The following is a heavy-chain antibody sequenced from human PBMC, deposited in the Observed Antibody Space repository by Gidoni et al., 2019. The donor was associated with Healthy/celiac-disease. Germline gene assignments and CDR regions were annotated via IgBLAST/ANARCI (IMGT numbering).Heavy chain of an antibody. Sequence: QVQLQESGPGLVKPSETLSLTCTVSGGSISSYYWSWIRQPPGKGLEWIGYIYYSGSTNYNPSLKSRVTISVDTSKNQFSLKLSSVTAADTAVYYCASLDYHWGQGTLVTVSS. J-gene: IGHJ5*02. CDR1: GGSISSYY. CDR2: IYYSGST. CDR3: ASLDYH. D-gene: IGHD3-9*01. V-gene: IGHV4-59*01.